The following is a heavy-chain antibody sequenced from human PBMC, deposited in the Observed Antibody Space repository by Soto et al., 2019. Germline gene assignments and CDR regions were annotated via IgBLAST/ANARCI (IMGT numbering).Heavy chain of an antibody. CDR2: VSANGQGI. Sequence: GGSLRLSCAASGFTFSSSAISWVRQSPGKGLEWVSAVSANGQGIYYADSVRGRFTISRDNSKNTVFLHMDSLSAEDTAVYYCAKDRHYPRDYFHYWGQGTLVTVSS. J-gene: IGHJ4*02. CDR1: GFTFSSSA. V-gene: IGHV3-23*01. D-gene: IGHD3-10*01. CDR3: AKDRHYPRDYFHY.